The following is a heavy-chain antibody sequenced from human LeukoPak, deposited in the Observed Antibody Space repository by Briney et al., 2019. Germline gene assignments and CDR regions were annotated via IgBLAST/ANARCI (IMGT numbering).Heavy chain of an antibody. J-gene: IGHJ4*02. Sequence: AGGSLRLSCAASGFTFSSYWMSWVRQAPGKGLEWVANIKQDGSEKYYVDSVKGRFTISRDDSKNTLYLQMNSLKSDDTAVYYCTAWLLIRGQGTPVTVSS. D-gene: IGHD3-16*01. CDR3: TAWLLI. CDR2: IKQDGSEK. V-gene: IGHV3-7*03. CDR1: GFTFSSYW.